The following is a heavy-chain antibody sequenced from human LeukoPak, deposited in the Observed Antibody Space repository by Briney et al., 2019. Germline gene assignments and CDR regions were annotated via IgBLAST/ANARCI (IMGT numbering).Heavy chain of an antibody. D-gene: IGHD1-26*01. V-gene: IGHV3-23*01. J-gene: IGHJ4*02. CDR1: GFTFSSYA. CDR3: AKARPEYSGSYQTGYY. CDR2: ISGSGGST. Sequence: PGGSLRLSCAASGFTFSSYAMSWVRQAPGKGLEWVSAISGSGGSTYYADSVKGRFTISRDNSKNTLYLQMNSLRAEDTAVYYCAKARPEYSGSYQTGYYWGQGTLVTVSS.